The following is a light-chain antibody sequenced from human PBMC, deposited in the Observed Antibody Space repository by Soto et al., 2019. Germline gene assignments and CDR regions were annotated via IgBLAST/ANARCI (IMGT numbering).Light chain of an antibody. J-gene: IGLJ1*01. CDR2: EVS. Sequence: QSALTQPASVSGPPGQSITISCTGTSSDVGSYNLVSWYQQHPGKAPKLMIYEVSKRPSGVSNRFSGSKSGNTASLTISGLQAEDEADYYCCSYAGSSTHVFGTGTKVTVL. CDR3: CSYAGSSTHV. CDR1: SSDVGSYNL. V-gene: IGLV2-23*02.